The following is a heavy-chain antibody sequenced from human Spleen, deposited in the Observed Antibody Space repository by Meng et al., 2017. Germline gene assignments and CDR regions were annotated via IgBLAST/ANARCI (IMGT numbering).Heavy chain of an antibody. CDR1: GFTFNSYW. V-gene: IGHV3-74*02. CDR2: INEDGSIT. CDR3: GRRYTVAVTGDAPEI. Sequence: VQLVESGGGVVQPGRYLRLSCAASGFTFNSYWMHWVRQAPGKGLVWVSRINEDGSITNYADAVKGRFTISRDNAKNTLYLQMNSLRDEDTAIYYCGRRYTVAVTGDAPEIWGQGTMVTVSS. J-gene: IGHJ3*02. D-gene: IGHD5-12*01.